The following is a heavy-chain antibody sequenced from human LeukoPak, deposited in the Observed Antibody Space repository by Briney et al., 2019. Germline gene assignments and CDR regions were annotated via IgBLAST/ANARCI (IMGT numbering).Heavy chain of an antibody. J-gene: IGHJ4*02. Sequence: SETLSLTCTVSGGSISSYYWSWIRQPPGKGLKWIGYIYYSGSTNYNPSLKSRVTISVDTSKNQFSLKLSSVTAADTAVYYCARDSPSGSYDYWGQGTLVTVSS. D-gene: IGHD1-26*01. CDR1: GGSISSYY. CDR3: ARDSPSGSYDY. CDR2: IYYSGST. V-gene: IGHV4-59*01.